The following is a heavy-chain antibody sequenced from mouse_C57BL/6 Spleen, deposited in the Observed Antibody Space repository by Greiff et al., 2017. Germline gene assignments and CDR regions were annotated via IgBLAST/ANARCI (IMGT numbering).Heavy chain of an antibody. CDR2: IYPGSGNT. CDR3: ARSGYYGSSWDY. D-gene: IGHD1-1*01. CDR1: GYTFTDYY. V-gene: IGHV1-76*01. Sequence: QVQLQQSGAELVRPGASVKLSCKASGYTFTDYYINWVKQRPGQGLEWIARIYPGSGNTYYNEKFKGKATLTADKSSSTAYMQLSSLTSEDSAVYFCARSGYYGSSWDYWGQGTTLTVSS. J-gene: IGHJ2*01.